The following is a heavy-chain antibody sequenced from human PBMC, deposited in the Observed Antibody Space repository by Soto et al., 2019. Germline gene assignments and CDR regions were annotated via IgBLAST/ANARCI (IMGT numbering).Heavy chain of an antibody. CDR2: ISGSGGST. Sequence: PGGSLRLSCAASGFTFSSYAMSWVRQAPGKGLEWVSAISGSGGSTYYADSVKGRFTISRDNSKNTLYLQMNSLRAEDTAVYYCAKYDFWSGYYRYFDYWSQGTLVTVSS. J-gene: IGHJ4*02. V-gene: IGHV3-23*01. CDR1: GFTFSSYA. D-gene: IGHD3-3*01. CDR3: AKYDFWSGYYRYFDY.